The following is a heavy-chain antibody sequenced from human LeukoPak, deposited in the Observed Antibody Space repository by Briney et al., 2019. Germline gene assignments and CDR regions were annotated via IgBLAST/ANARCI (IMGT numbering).Heavy chain of an antibody. CDR1: GYTFTSYD. J-gene: IGHJ5*02. CDR3: ARGAFLPQYRRDFDP. Sequence: ASVNVSCKASGYTFTSYDINWVRQAPGQGLEWMGWMNPNNNNVGYAQKFQGRVTMTRDTSISTAYMELGSLTSEDTAVYYCARGAFLPQYRRDFDPWGQGTLVTVSS. V-gene: IGHV1-8*01. D-gene: IGHD6-6*01. CDR2: MNPNNNNV.